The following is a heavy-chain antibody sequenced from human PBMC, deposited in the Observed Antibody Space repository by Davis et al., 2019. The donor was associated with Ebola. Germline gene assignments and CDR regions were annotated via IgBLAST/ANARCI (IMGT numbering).Heavy chain of an antibody. J-gene: IGHJ6*04. CDR1: GFTFSSYY. D-gene: IGHD2-8*02. CDR3: ARVGCTGGICYGLDV. CDR2: ISSSSNYI. V-gene: IGHV3-21*01. Sequence: PGGSLRLSCAASGFTFSSYYMNWVRQAPGKGLEWVSSISSSSNYIYYADSAKGRFTTSRDNAKNSLYLQMNSLRAEDTAVYYCARVGCTGGICYGLDVWGSGTTVTVSS.